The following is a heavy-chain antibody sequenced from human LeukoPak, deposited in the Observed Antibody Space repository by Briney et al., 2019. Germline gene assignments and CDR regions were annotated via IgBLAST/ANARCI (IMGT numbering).Heavy chain of an antibody. CDR2: IIPIFGTA. D-gene: IGHD4-11*01. Sequence: SVKVSCKASGGTFSSYAISWVRQAPGQGLEWMGGIIPIFGTANYAQKFQGRVTITADESTSTAYMELSSLRSEDTAVYYCARDGPYSNYLFDYWGQGTLVTVSS. CDR3: ARDGPYSNYLFDY. J-gene: IGHJ4*02. V-gene: IGHV1-69*13. CDR1: GGTFSSYA.